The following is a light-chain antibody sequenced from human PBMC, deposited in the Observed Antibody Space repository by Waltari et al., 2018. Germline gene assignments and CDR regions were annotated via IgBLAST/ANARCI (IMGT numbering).Light chain of an antibody. V-gene: IGLV2-8*01. CDR2: GVG. Sequence: QSALTQPPSASGSPGQSVTISCTGTASDVGGYRYVSWCQQHPGKAPKLIIFGVGTRPSGVPDRFSGSKSGNTASLTVSGLQAEDEADYYCSSYAGSNNYVFGTGTKATVL. J-gene: IGLJ1*01. CDR3: SSYAGSNNYV. CDR1: ASDVGGYRY.